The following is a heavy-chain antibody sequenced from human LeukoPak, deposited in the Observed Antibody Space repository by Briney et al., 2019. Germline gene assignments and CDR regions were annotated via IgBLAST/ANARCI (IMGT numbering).Heavy chain of an antibody. CDR2: INHSGST. CDR3: ARLYSDYDSSGYYYGNWFDP. CDR1: GGSFSGYY. Sequence: SETLSLTCAVYGGSFSGYYWSWIRQPPGKGLEWIGEINHSGSTNYNPSLKSRVTISVDTSKNQFSLKLSSVTAADTAVYYCARLYSDYDSSGYYYGNWFDPWGQGTLVTVSS. J-gene: IGHJ5*02. D-gene: IGHD3-22*01. V-gene: IGHV4-34*01.